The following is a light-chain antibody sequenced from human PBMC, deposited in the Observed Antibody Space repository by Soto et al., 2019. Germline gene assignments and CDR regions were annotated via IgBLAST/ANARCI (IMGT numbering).Light chain of an antibody. CDR1: QGISSY. CDR2: AAS. Sequence: DIQLTQSPSFLSASVGDRVTITCRASQGISSYLAWYQQKPGKAPKLLSYAASTLQRGVPSRFSGSGSGTEFTLTISCLQPEDCATYYCQQLNSFGGGTKVEIK. CDR3: QQLNS. J-gene: IGKJ4*01. V-gene: IGKV1-9*01.